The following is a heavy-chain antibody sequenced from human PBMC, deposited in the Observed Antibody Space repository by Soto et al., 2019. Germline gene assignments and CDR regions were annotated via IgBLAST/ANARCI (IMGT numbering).Heavy chain of an antibody. Sequence: SGPTLVNPTQTLTLTCTFSGFSLSAAGMGVGWIRQPPGKALEWLALIYWSDNEYYSPSLKNRLTITKDTSKNRVVLTMTNMDPVDTATYYCAQCVRGWYEPFDHWGQGALVTVSS. CDR1: GFSLSAAGMG. V-gene: IGHV2-5*01. D-gene: IGHD6-19*01. J-gene: IGHJ4*02. CDR3: AQCVRGWYEPFDH. CDR2: IYWSDNE.